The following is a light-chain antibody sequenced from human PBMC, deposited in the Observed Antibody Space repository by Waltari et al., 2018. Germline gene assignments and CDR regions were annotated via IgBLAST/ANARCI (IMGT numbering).Light chain of an antibody. V-gene: IGLV4-69*01. Sequence: QLVLTQSPSASASLGASVKLTCTLSSGHITNVIAWHQQQPGKGPRFLMKVNSDGSHRKGDDIPDRFSGSGSGPGRYLTISSLQSEDEADYYCETGGHGTWVFGGGTKLTVL. CDR1: SGHITNV. J-gene: IGLJ3*02. CDR3: ETGGHGTWV. CDR2: VNSDGSH.